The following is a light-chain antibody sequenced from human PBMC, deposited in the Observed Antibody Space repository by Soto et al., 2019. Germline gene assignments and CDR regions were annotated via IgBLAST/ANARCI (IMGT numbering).Light chain of an antibody. CDR3: QQSYSSRFS. Sequence: DIQMTQSPSSLSASVGDRVTITCRASQNINDYLNWYQKKPGKAPKLLIYAASSLQSGVPARFRVSGPGTEFTLTINSLQPEDFATYYGQQSYSSRFSFGPGTTVDFK. CDR1: QNINDY. J-gene: IGKJ3*01. CDR2: AAS. V-gene: IGKV1-39*01.